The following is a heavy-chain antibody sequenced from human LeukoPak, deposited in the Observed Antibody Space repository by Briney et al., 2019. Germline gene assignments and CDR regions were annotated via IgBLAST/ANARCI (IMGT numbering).Heavy chain of an antibody. J-gene: IGHJ1*01. CDR3: TSWGDTTAEYFQR. V-gene: IGHV3-7*01. CDR1: GFTFSSYA. D-gene: IGHD2-21*02. CDR2: INPDGRDT. Sequence: GRSLRLSCAASGFTFSSYAMHWVRQAPGKGLEWVAHINPDGRDTYYVDSVKGRFTISRDNAQNSMYLQMNSLRVEDTAVYYCTSWGDTTAEYFQRWGQGTLVTVSS.